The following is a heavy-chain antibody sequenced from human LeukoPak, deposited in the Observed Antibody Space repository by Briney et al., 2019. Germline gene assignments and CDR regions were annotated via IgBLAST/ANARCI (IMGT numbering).Heavy chain of an antibody. Sequence: PGGSLRLSCAASGFTFSSYSMNWVRQAPGKGLEWVSSISSSSSYIYYADSVKGRFTISRDNAKNSLYLQMNSLRAEDTAVYYCARSWGLNWNDVGYFDYWGQGTLVTVSS. V-gene: IGHV3-21*04. CDR3: ARSWGLNWNDVGYFDY. D-gene: IGHD1-20*01. CDR2: ISSSSSYI. CDR1: GFTFSSYS. J-gene: IGHJ4*02.